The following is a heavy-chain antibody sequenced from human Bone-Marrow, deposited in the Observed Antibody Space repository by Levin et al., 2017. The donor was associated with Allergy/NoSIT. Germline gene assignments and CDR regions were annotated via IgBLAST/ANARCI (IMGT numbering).Heavy chain of an antibody. J-gene: IGHJ4*02. D-gene: IGHD3-22*01. Sequence: SETLSLTCTVSGVSITNYYWGWIRQPPGKGLEWIAHSYYRGSTDYKPSLMRRVAVSLDNSKNQFSLRLSSVTAADPAVYFCARGARYYYDTSGPSNYFDYGGQGTLVTVSS. CDR2: SYYRGST. V-gene: IGHV4-59*01. CDR1: GVSITNYY. CDR3: ARGARYYYDTSGPSNYFDY.